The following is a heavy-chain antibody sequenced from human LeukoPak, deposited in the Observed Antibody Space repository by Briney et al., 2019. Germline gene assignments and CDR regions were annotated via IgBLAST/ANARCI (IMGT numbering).Heavy chain of an antibody. D-gene: IGHD3-22*01. V-gene: IGHV1-24*01. Sequence: ASVKISCKVSGYTLTELSMHWVRQAPGKGLEWMGGFDPEDGETIYAQKFQGRVTMTEDTSTDTAYMELSSLRSEDTAVYYCATVPLTYYYDSSGYPSHFDYWGQGTLVTVSS. CDR2: FDPEDGET. J-gene: IGHJ4*02. CDR1: GYTLTELS. CDR3: ATVPLTYYYDSSGYPSHFDY.